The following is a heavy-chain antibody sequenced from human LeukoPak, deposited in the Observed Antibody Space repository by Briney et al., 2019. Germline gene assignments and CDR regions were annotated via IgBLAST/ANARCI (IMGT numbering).Heavy chain of an antibody. Sequence: SETLSLTCTVSGGSITSYYWSWLRQPAGKGLEWIGRIHTSGSTNYNPSLKSRVTISVDTSKNQFSLKLNSVTAADTAVYFCGRLDDYDYSAWWGQGILVTVSS. CDR3: GRLDDYDYSAW. CDR2: IHTSGST. CDR1: GGSITSYY. V-gene: IGHV4-4*07. J-gene: IGHJ4*02. D-gene: IGHD3-22*01.